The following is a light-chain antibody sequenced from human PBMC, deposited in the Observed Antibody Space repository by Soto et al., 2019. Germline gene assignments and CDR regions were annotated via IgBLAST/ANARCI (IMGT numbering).Light chain of an antibody. Sequence: EIVLTQSPATLSLSPGERATLSCRASQSVSSYLAWYQQKPGQAPRLLIYDASNRATGIPARFSGSGSGTDFTLTISSLEPEDFAVYYCQPRSNWYTCGQGTKLEIK. V-gene: IGKV3-11*01. CDR1: QSVSSY. CDR3: QPRSNWYT. J-gene: IGKJ2*01. CDR2: DAS.